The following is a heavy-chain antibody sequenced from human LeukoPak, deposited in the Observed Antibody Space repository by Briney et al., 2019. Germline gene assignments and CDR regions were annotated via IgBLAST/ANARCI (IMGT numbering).Heavy chain of an antibody. CDR2: ISSVDST. V-gene: IGHV3-53*01. CDR1: GFTVSSNY. D-gene: IGHD5-18*01. Sequence: PGWSLRLSCAASGFTVSSNYMSWVRQAPGKGLEWVSLISSVDSTNYADSVRGRFTISRDNFKNTLYLQMNSLTVEDTAIYYCAKVWSDSNGWFHFDCWGQGTLVTVSS. CDR3: AKVWSDSNGWFHFDC. J-gene: IGHJ4*02.